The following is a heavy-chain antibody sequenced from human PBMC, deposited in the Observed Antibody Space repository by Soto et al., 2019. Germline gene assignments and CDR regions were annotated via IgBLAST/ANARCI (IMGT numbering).Heavy chain of an antibody. D-gene: IGHD4-17*01. Sequence: SVKVSCKASGGTFSSYAISWVRQAPGQGLEWMGGIIPIFGTANYAQKFQGRVTITADESTSTAYMELSSLRSEDTAVYYCARDSGGDYAAYYYGMDAWGQGTTVTVSS. J-gene: IGHJ6*02. CDR2: IIPIFGTA. CDR1: GGTFSSYA. V-gene: IGHV1-69*13. CDR3: ARDSGGDYAAYYYGMDA.